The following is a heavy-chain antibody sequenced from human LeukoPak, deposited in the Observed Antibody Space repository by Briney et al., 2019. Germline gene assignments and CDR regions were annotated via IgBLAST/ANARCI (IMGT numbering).Heavy chain of an antibody. CDR2: IKSKTDGGTT. J-gene: IGHJ4*02. V-gene: IGHV3-15*01. Sequence: GGSLRLSCAASGFTFSNAWMSWVRQAPGKGLEWVGRIKSKTDGGTTDYAAPVKGRFTISRDDSKNTLYLQMNSLKTEDTAVYYCARQYYYDSSAVDYWGQGTLVTVSS. CDR1: GFTFSNAW. CDR3: ARQYYYDSSAVDY. D-gene: IGHD3-22*01.